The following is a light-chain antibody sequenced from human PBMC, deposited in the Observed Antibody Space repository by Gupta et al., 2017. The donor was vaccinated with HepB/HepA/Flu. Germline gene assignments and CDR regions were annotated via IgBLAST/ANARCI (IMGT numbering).Light chain of an antibody. CDR1: QDISNY. CDR2: DAS. Sequence: DIQMNQSPSSLSASVGDRVTITCQASQDISNYLNWYQQKPGKAPKLLIYDASNLETGVPSRFSGSGSGTDFTFTISSLQPEDIATYYCQQYDKLPPLFTFGPGTKVDIK. CDR3: QQYDKLPPLFT. V-gene: IGKV1-33*01. J-gene: IGKJ3*01.